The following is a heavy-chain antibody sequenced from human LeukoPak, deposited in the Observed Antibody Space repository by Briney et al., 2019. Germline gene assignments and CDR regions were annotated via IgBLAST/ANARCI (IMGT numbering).Heavy chain of an antibody. CDR1: GYSFTSYW. J-gene: IGHJ4*02. V-gene: IGHV5-51*01. Sequence: GASLKISCKGSGYSFTSYWSGWARQMPGKGLEWMGIIYPGDSDSRYSPYFQGQVNISDEKYNSTAYLQWSSLKASDTALYYCASRKKGMATAGFDYWGQGTLVTVSS. CDR3: ASRKKGMATAGFDY. CDR2: IYPGDSDS. D-gene: IGHD5-24*01.